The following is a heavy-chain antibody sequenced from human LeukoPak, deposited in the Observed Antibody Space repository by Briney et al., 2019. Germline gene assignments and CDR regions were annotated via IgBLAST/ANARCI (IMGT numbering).Heavy chain of an antibody. J-gene: IGHJ6*02. CDR1: GFVFSSHG. D-gene: IGHD2-21*01. Sequence: GGSLRLSCVASGFVFSSHGMNWVRQAPGKGLEWLTVIWYDGSDQYYADSVKGRFTISRDNSKNTLYLQLNSLRAEDTAVYYCAKYCGGDCYGMDVWGQGTTVTVSS. CDR3: AKYCGGDCYGMDV. CDR2: IWYDGSDQ. V-gene: IGHV3-33*06.